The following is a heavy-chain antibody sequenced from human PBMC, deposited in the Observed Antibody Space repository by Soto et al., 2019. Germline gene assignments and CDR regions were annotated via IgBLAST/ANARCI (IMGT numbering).Heavy chain of an antibody. V-gene: IGHV4-4*07. CDR1: GGSIGTSY. Sequence: SETLSLTCSVSGGSIGTSYWSWIRQTAGTGLEWIGRIYITGSTNIHPSLKSRVAMSVDTAKNQLSLKLTSATAADIAVYYCARGGRDGFDLWGQGTMVTVSS. CDR3: ARGGRDGFDL. D-gene: IGHD3-10*01. CDR2: IYITGST. J-gene: IGHJ3*01.